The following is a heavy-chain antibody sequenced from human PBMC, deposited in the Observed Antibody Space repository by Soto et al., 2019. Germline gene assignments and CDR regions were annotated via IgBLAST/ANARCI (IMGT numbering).Heavy chain of an antibody. V-gene: IGHV4-38-2*02. D-gene: IGHD6-19*01. Sequence: LSLTCTVTDASLSSGSYWGWIRQPPGEGPEWIASIYHGGTTFYNPSLKSRISISVDTSKNQFSLRLTSVTAADTATYYCARVHVMVVAGSTFDYWGRGTLVTVSS. CDR3: ARVHVMVVAGSTFDY. CDR2: IYHGGTT. J-gene: IGHJ4*03. CDR1: DASLSSGSY.